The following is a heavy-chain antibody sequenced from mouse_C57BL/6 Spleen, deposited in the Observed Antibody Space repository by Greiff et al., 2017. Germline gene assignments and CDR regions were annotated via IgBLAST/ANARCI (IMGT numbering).Heavy chain of an antibody. D-gene: IGHD2-1*01. Sequence: EVQRVESEGGLVQPGSSMKLSCTASGFTFSDYYMAWVRQVPEKGLEWVANINYDGSSTYYLDSLKSRFIISGDNAKNILYLQMSSLKSEDTATYYCARHGNFYFDYWGQGTTLTVSS. V-gene: IGHV5-16*01. CDR2: INYDGSST. CDR3: ARHGNFYFDY. J-gene: IGHJ2*01. CDR1: GFTFSDYY.